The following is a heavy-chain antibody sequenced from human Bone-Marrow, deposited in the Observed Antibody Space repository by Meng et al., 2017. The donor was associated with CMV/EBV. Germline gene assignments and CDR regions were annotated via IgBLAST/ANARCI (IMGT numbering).Heavy chain of an antibody. CDR3: TTDVIGYSYCYLPPPDF. CDR2: IKSKTDAGTT. J-gene: IGHJ4*02. D-gene: IGHD5-18*01. Sequence: GGSLRLSCAASGFTFSSYGMHWVRQAPGKGREWVGRIKSKTDAGTTDYAATVKGRFTITRDDSKNTLYLQMNSLIYEDTAVYYCTTDVIGYSYCYLPPPDFWGQGTLVTVSS. CDR1: GFTFSSYG. V-gene: IGHV3-15*01.